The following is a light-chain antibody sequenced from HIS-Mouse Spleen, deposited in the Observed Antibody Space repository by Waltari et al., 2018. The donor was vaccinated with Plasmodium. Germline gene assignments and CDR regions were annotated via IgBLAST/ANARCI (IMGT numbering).Light chain of an antibody. CDR1: ALPKQY. Sequence: SYELTQPPPVSVSPGQTARITCSGDALPKQYAYWYQQKPGQAPVLVIYTDSERPSGIPERFSGSSSGTTVTLTISGVQAEDEADYYCQSADSSGTYRVFGGGTKLTVL. CDR3: QSADSSGTYRV. J-gene: IGLJ2*01. V-gene: IGLV3-25*03. CDR2: TDS.